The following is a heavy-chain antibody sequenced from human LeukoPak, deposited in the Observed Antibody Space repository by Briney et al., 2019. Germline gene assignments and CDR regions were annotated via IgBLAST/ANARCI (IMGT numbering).Heavy chain of an antibody. J-gene: IGHJ6*03. D-gene: IGHD6-13*01. CDR1: GFTFSSYS. CDR2: ISSSSSYI. Sequence: NPGGSLRLSCAASGFTFSSYSMNWVRQAPGKGLEWVSSISSSSSYIYYADSVKGRFTISRDNAKNSLYLQMNSLRAEDTAVYYCARDPSQPSSIAAAGTLVYYYYMDVWGKGTTVTVSS. CDR3: ARDPSQPSSIAAAGTLVYYYYMDV. V-gene: IGHV3-21*01.